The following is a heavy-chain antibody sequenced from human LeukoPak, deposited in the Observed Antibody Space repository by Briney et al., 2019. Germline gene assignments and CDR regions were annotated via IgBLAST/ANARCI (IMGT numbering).Heavy chain of an antibody. CDR1: GFTFKNHA. D-gene: IGHD7-27*01. CDR2: ISESGGST. V-gene: IGHV3-23*01. CDR3: ANPSSNWGGPSQYYTMDV. Sequence: GGSLRLSCAASGFTFKNHAMSWVRHAPGEGLEWVSGISESGGSTFYADSVKGRFTVSRDNSKNTLSLQMNSLRAEDTAVYFCANPSSNWGGPSQYYTMDVWGPGTTVTVSS. J-gene: IGHJ6*02.